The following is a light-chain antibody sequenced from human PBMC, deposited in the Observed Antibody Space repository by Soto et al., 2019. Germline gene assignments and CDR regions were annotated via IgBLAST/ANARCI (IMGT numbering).Light chain of an antibody. V-gene: IGKV1-27*01. Sequence: DIQVTQSPSSLSASVGDRVTITCRASQGSSSYLAWYQQKPGKVPKLLIYAASTLQSGVPSRFSGSGSGTDFTLTISSLQPEDVATYYFQKYNSGPLTFGGGTKVEIK. CDR2: AAS. CDR1: QGSSSY. CDR3: QKYNSGPLT. J-gene: IGKJ4*01.